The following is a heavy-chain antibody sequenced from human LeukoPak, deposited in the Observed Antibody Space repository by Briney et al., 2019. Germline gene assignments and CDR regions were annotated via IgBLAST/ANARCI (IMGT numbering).Heavy chain of an antibody. V-gene: IGHV3-7*03. CDR1: GFTFSRNW. CDR2: IKEDGNKK. D-gene: IGHD3-9*01. J-gene: IGHJ5*02. CDR3: ARDYTGYFP. Sequence: GGSLRLSCAASGFTFSRNWMTWVRQAPGKGLEWVANIKEDGNKKNYVDSVKGRFTISRDNAKNSLYLQMNSLRAEDTAVYYCARDYTGYFPWGQGTLVIVSS.